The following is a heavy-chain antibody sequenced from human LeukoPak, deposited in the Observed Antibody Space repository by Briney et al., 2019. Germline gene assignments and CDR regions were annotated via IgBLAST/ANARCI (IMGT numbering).Heavy chain of an antibody. D-gene: IGHD5-24*01. CDR3: AKWRWQQSEFDS. Sequence: GGSLSLSCEASGFTFSNYWMAWVRQAPGKGLEWVANINPDGSGREFVDSVKGRFTVSRDNARNSVHLQMNSLRVEDTAVYYRAKWRWQQSEFDSWGQGTLVTVSS. J-gene: IGHJ4*02. CDR1: GFTFSNYW. CDR2: INPDGSGR. V-gene: IGHV3-7*01.